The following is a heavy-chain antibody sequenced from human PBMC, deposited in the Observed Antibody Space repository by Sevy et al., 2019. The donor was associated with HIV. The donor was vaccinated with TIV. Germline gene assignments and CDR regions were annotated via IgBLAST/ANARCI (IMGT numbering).Heavy chain of an antibody. D-gene: IGHD3-9*01. CDR2: IYYSGST. Sequence: SETLSLTCTVSGGSISSGDYYWSWIRQPPGKGLEWIGYIYYSGSTYYNPSLKSRVTISVDTSKNQFSLKLSSVTAAATAVYYCARLYYDILTGYPNWFDPWGQGTLVTVSS. J-gene: IGHJ5*02. CDR3: ARLYYDILTGYPNWFDP. V-gene: IGHV4-30-4*01. CDR1: GGSISSGDYY.